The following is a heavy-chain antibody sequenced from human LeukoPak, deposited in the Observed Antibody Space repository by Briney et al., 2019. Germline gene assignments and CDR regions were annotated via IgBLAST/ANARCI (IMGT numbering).Heavy chain of an antibody. CDR3: ARAMYYENSGYSYYFDY. CDR2: IYSGGST. CDR1: GFTVSSKY. Sequence: GGSLRLSCAASGFTVSSKYMTWVRQAPGKGLEWVSVIYSGGSTFYADSVKGRFTISRDNSENTLYFQMNSLRAEDTAVYYCARAMYYENSGYSYYFDYWGQGALVIVSS. D-gene: IGHD3-22*01. V-gene: IGHV3-53*01. J-gene: IGHJ4*02.